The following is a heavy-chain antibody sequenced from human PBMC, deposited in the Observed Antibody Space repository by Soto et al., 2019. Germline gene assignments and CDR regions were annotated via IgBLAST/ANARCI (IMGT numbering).Heavy chain of an antibody. D-gene: IGHD1-7*01. CDR3: ARAPVYNWNYLRFDP. V-gene: IGHV3-11*01. CDR2: ISGSGSTM. J-gene: IGHJ5*02. CDR1: AFSFSDYY. Sequence: PGGSLRLSCAASAFSFSDYYVSWIRQAPGKGLEWVSYISGSGSTMYYADSVRGRFTISRDNAKNSLYLQMNSLRVEDTAVYYCARAPVYNWNYLRFDPWGQGTLVTVSS.